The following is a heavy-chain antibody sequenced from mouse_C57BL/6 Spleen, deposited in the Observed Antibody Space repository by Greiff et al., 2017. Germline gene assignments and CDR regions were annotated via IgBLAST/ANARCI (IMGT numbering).Heavy chain of an antibody. CDR1: GYAFSSYW. Sequence: VQLQQSGAELVKPGASVKISCKASGYAFSSYWMNWVKQRPGKGLEWIGQIYPGDGDTNYNGKFKGKATLTADKSSSTAYMQLSSLTSEDSAVYFCARRGAYYNYAMDYWGQGTSVTVSS. V-gene: IGHV1-80*01. J-gene: IGHJ4*01. CDR2: IYPGDGDT. CDR3: ARRGAYYNYAMDY. D-gene: IGHD2-12*01.